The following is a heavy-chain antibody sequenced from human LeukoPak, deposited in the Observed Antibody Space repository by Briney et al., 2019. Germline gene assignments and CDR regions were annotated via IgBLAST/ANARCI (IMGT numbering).Heavy chain of an antibody. Sequence: QPGGSLRLSLQASGLPFGRYAMTGVRKAPGGGLEGAPIIRDDGGATYYADSVKGRFTISRDNSKNTLYLQMNTLRAEDTAVYYCAKGQRVVVPSTRILDVWGKGTTVTVSS. CDR3: AKGQRVVVPSTRILDV. CDR1: GLPFGRYA. V-gene: IGHV3-23*01. J-gene: IGHJ6*03. D-gene: IGHD2-15*01. CDR2: IRDDGGAT.